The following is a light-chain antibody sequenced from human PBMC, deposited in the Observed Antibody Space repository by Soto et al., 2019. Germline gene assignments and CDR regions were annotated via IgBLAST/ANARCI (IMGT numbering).Light chain of an antibody. CDR3: CSYATGSSV. Sequence: QSVLTQPASVSGSPGQSITISCTGTSTDVGSYNLVSWYQQHPGKAPKLLIYEGSKRPSGVPNRFSGSKSGNTASLTISGLQAEDEADYYCCSYATGSSVFGGGTKLTVL. V-gene: IGLV2-23*01. J-gene: IGLJ2*01. CDR2: EGS. CDR1: STDVGSYNL.